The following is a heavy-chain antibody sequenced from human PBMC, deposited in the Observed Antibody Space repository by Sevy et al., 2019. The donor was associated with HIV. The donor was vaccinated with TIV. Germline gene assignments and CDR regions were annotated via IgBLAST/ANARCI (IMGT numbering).Heavy chain of an antibody. Sequence: GGSLRLSCAASGFPFSNFAMSWVRLAPGKGLEWVSTIIGGGSRTDYADSVTGRFIISRDNSRNTLYLQMNSLRAEDTAIYYCAKRRVQSGLSGGGANYGMDVCGRGTTVTVSS. CDR2: IIGGGSRT. CDR3: AKRRVQSGLSGGGANYGMDV. D-gene: IGHD2-8*02. CDR1: GFPFSNFA. V-gene: IGHV3-23*01. J-gene: IGHJ6*02.